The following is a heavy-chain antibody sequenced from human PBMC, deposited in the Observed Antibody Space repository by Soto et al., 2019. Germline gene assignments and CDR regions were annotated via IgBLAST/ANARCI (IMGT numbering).Heavy chain of an antibody. CDR1: GYTFTSYG. CDR2: ISAYNGNT. D-gene: IGHD3-22*01. Sequence: ASVKVSCKASGYTFTSYGISWVRQAPGQGLEWMGWISAYNGNTNYAQKLQGRVTMTTDTSTSTAYMELRSLRSDDTAVYYCARDGYYDSSGYYYSLWYYYGMDVWGQGTTVTVSS. V-gene: IGHV1-18*01. CDR3: ARDGYYDSSGYYYSLWYYYGMDV. J-gene: IGHJ6*02.